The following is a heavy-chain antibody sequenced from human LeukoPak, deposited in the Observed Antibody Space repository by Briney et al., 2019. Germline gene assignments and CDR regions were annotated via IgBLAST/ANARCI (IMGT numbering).Heavy chain of an antibody. Sequence: PTETLSLTCTLPDDSISSNSNHSSWIRQPPRNGLEWIGNICSSASSYNTPSLKCRVTISVDTSKTQLSLKLISSTAAATAVYSCARHERNWNNGGYWGQGTLVTVSS. D-gene: IGHD1/OR15-1a*01. J-gene: IGHJ4*02. CDR2: ICSSASS. CDR1: DDSISSNSNH. CDR3: ARHERNWNNGGY. V-gene: IGHV4-39*01.